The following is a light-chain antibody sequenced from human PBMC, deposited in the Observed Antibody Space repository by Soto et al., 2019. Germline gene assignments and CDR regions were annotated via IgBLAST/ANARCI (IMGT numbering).Light chain of an antibody. CDR2: DAS. J-gene: IGKJ2*01. CDR3: QQYGSSPRT. Sequence: EIVLTQSPGTLSLSPGERATLSCRASQSVSSSYLAWYQQKPGQAPRLLIYDASSRATGIPDRFSGSGSGTDFTLTISRLELEDFAVYYCQQYGSSPRTFGQGTKLEIK. V-gene: IGKV3-20*01. CDR1: QSVSSSY.